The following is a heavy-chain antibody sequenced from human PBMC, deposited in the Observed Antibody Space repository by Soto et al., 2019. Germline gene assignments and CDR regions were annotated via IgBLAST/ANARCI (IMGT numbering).Heavy chain of an antibody. CDR3: ARLPMVATWDY. D-gene: IGHD5-12*01. J-gene: IGHJ4*02. Sequence: SETLSLTCTVSGGSISSSSYYWGWIRQPPGKGLEWIGSIYYSGSTYYNPSLKSRVTISVDTSKNQFSLKLSSVTAADTAVYYCARLPMVATWDYWGQGTLVTVSS. CDR2: IYYSGST. CDR1: GGSISSSSYY. V-gene: IGHV4-39*01.